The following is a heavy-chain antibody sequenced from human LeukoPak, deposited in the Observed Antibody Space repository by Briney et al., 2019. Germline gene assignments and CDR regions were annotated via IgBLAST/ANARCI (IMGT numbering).Heavy chain of an antibody. Sequence: PGRSLRLSCAASGFTFSSYGMHWVRQAPGKGLEWVAVISYDGSNKYYADSVKGRFTISRDNFKNTLYLQMNSLRAEDTAIYYCAKDRWSGFSQIDYWGQGTLVTVSS. V-gene: IGHV3-30*18. CDR3: AKDRWSGFSQIDY. CDR1: GFTFSSYG. D-gene: IGHD3-3*01. CDR2: ISYDGSNK. J-gene: IGHJ4*02.